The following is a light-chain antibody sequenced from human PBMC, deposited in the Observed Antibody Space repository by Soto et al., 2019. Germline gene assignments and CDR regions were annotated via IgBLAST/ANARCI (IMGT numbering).Light chain of an antibody. V-gene: IGLV1-51*01. CDR2: DNN. CDR1: SSNIGNNY. CDR3: GTWDSSLSASGV. Sequence: QSVLTQPPSVSAAPGQKVTISCSGSSSNIGNNYVSWYQQLPGTAPKLLIYDNNKRPSGIPDRFSGSKSGTSATLGITGLQTGDEADYYCGTWDSSLSASGVFGGGTKVTVL. J-gene: IGLJ3*02.